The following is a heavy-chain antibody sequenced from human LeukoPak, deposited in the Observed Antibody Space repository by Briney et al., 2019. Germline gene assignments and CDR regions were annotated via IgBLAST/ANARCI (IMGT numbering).Heavy chain of an antibody. D-gene: IGHD3-10*01. V-gene: IGHV4-31*02. Sequence: LRLSCAASGFTFSSYSMNWVRQHPGKGLEWIGYIYYSGSTYYNPSLKSRVTISVDTSKNQFSLKLSSVTAADTAVYYCAREGEGYGSGSYSSYPWGQGTLVTVSS. CDR1: GFTFSSYS. J-gene: IGHJ5*02. CDR2: IYYSGST. CDR3: AREGEGYGSGSYSSYP.